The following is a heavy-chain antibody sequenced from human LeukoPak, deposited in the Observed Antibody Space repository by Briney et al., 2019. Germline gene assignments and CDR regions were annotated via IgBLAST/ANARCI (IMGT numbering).Heavy chain of an antibody. D-gene: IGHD6-13*01. CDR2: INSDSSII. J-gene: IGHJ4*02. CDR1: GFTFSSYS. V-gene: IGHV3-48*04. CDR3: ARSLAAAGTRGFDY. Sequence: GGSLRLSCAASGFTFSSYSMNWVRQAPGKGLEWVSYINSDSSIIYYADSVKGRFTISRDNAKNSVSLQMNSLRAEDTAVYYCARSLAAAGTRGFDYWGQGTLVTVSS.